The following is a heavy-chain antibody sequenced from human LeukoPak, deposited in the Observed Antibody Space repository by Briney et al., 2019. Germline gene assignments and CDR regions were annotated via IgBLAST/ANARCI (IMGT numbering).Heavy chain of an antibody. CDR2: ISSNGGST. D-gene: IGHD5-24*01. CDR3: ARHRARSLQFDVDY. V-gene: IGHV3-64*01. Sequence: GGSLRLACAASGFTFSNYWMSWVRQAPGKGLEYVSAISSNGGSTYYANSVKGRFTISRDNSKNTLYLQMGSLRAEDMAVYYCARHRARSLQFDVDYWGQGTLVTVSS. J-gene: IGHJ4*02. CDR1: GFTFSNYW.